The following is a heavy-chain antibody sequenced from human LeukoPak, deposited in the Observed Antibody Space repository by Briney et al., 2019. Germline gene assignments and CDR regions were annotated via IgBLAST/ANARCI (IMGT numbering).Heavy chain of an antibody. CDR1: GFRFSSYG. V-gene: IGHV3-30*18. Sequence: PGGSLRLSCAASGFRFSSYGMHWVRQAPGKGLEWVAVISYDGSNKYYADSVKGRFTISRDNSKTTLYLQMNSLRVEDTAVYYCAKVATSYYMDVWGKGTTVTVSS. CDR3: AKVATSYYMDV. J-gene: IGHJ6*03. D-gene: IGHD5-12*01. CDR2: ISYDGSNK.